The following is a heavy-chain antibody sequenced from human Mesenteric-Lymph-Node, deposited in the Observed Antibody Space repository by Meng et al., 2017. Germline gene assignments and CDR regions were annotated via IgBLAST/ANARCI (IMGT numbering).Heavy chain of an antibody. J-gene: IGHJ4*02. CDR1: GYTFTSYA. CDR2: INAGNGNT. Sequence: QVQFVQPGAELKKPGASVKVSCKASGYTFTSYAMHWVRQAPVQRLEWMGWINAGNGNTKYSQKFQGRVTITRDTSASTVYMELSSLRSEDTAVYYCASYYDSSGYYYPFAYWGQGTLVTVSS. D-gene: IGHD3-22*01. CDR3: ASYYDSSGYYYPFAY. V-gene: IGHV1-3*01.